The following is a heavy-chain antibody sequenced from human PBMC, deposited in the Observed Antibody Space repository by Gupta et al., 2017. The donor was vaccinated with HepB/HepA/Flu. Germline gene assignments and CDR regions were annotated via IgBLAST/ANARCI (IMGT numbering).Heavy chain of an antibody. CDR1: GYTFTGYY. J-gene: IGHJ5*02. D-gene: IGHD4-23*01. Sequence: QVQLVQSGAEVKKPGASVKVSCKASGYTFTGYYMHWVRQAPGQGLEWMGWINPNSGGTNYAQKFQGWVTMTRDTSISTAYMELSRLRSDDTAVYYCARDSGGLGYGGNSGLQPFDPWGQGTLVTVSS. CDR3: ARDSGGLGYGGNSGLQPFDP. CDR2: INPNSGGT. V-gene: IGHV1-2*04.